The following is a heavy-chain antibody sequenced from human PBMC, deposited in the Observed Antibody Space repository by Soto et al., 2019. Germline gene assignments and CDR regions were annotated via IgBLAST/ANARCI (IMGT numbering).Heavy chain of an antibody. J-gene: IGHJ6*02. V-gene: IGHV1-2*02. Sequence: ASVKVSCKASGYTFTGYYTHWVRQAPGQGLEWMGWINPNSGGTNYEQKFQGRVTMTRGTSISTAYMELSRLRSDDTAVYYCARDLTNYGMDVWGQGTTVTVSS. D-gene: IGHD3-3*01. CDR2: INPNSGGT. CDR1: GYTFTGYY. CDR3: ARDLTNYGMDV.